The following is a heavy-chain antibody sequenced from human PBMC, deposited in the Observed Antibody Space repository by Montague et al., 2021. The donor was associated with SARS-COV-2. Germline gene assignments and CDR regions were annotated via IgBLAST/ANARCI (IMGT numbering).Heavy chain of an antibody. V-gene: IGHV4-34*01. D-gene: IGHD3-3*01. CDR1: GGSFSGYY. CDR2: VNDSGST. J-gene: IGHJ4*02. Sequence: SETLSLTCAVYGGSFSGYYWCWIRHPPGKGLELDGVVNDSGSTDYIPSLNGPVALSVDTSKYQVSLKLRSVTAADTAVYFCARGALTGGNYEFWRGYYTSPLHYWGLGTLVNVAS. CDR3: ARGALTGGNYEFWRGYYTSPLHY.